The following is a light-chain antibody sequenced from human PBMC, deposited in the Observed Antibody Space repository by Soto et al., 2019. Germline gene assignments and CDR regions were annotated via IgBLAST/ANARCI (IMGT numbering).Light chain of an antibody. Sequence: QSVLTQPPSVSGAPGQRVTISCTESSSNIGAGYDVHWYQQLPGTAPKLLIYGNTNMPSGVPDRFSGSKSGTSASLAITGLQAEDAADYYCQSYDSSLSGWVFGGGTKLTV. J-gene: IGLJ3*02. CDR1: SSNIGAGYD. V-gene: IGLV1-40*01. CDR3: QSYDSSLSGWV. CDR2: GNT.